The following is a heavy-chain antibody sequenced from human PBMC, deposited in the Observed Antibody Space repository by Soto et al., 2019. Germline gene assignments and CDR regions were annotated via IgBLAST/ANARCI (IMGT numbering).Heavy chain of an antibody. CDR2: IYHSGIT. CDR1: GGSISSGNR. D-gene: IGHD1-26*01. V-gene: IGHV4-4*02. Sequence: SETLSLTCAVSGGSISSGNRWSWVRQSPGKELEWIGEIYHSGITNYNPSLKSRVTISVDNSENQLSLSLNSVTAADTAVYYCARNVSYYIDYWGQGTLVTVSS. CDR3: ARNVSYYIDY. J-gene: IGHJ4*02.